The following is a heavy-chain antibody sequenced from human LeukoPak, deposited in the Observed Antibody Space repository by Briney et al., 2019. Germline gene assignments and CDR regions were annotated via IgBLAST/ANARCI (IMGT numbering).Heavy chain of an antibody. D-gene: IGHD3-22*01. CDR3: ARVDDSSGYYGY. V-gene: IGHV4-38-2*02. Sequence: PSETLSLTCTVSGYSNSSGYYWGWIRQPPGKGLEWIGSIYHSGSTYYNPSLKSRVTISVDTSKNQFSLKLSSVTAADTAVYYCARVDDSSGYYGYWGQGTLVTVSS. CDR2: IYHSGST. J-gene: IGHJ4*02. CDR1: GYSNSSGYY.